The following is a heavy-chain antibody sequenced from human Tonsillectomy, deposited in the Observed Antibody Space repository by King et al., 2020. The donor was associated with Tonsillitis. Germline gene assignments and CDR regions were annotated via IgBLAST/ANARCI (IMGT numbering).Heavy chain of an antibody. Sequence: VQLVESGGGVVQPGRSLRLSCAASGFTFSTYAIHWVRQAPGKGLEWVAVISYDGNNKYYADSVKGRFTISRDNSTNTLYLQMNSLRAEDTAVYYCARVGGDCSSTSCYGNYYYYMDVWGKGTTVTVSS. CDR3: ARVGGDCSSTSCYGNYYYYMDV. J-gene: IGHJ6*03. V-gene: IGHV3-30*01. CDR2: ISYDGNNK. CDR1: GFTFSTYA. D-gene: IGHD2-2*01.